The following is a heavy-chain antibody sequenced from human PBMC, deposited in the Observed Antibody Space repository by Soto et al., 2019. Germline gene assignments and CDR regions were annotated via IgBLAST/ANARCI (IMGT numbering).Heavy chain of an antibody. Sequence: QVQLQQWGAGLLKPSETLSLTCAVYGGSFSGYYWSWIRQPPGKGLEWIGEINHSGSTNYNPSLKSRVTISVDTSKNQFSLKLSSVTAAVTAVYYCARVRYYYGSGSYYDRRGRFDYWGQGTLVTVSS. CDR3: ARVRYYYGSGSYYDRRGRFDY. J-gene: IGHJ4*02. D-gene: IGHD3-10*01. V-gene: IGHV4-34*01. CDR2: INHSGST. CDR1: GGSFSGYY.